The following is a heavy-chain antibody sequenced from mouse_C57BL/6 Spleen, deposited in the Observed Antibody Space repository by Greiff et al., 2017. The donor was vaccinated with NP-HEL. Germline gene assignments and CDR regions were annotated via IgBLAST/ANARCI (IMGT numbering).Heavy chain of an antibody. CDR1: GYSITSGYY. D-gene: IGHD4-1*01. CDR3: ARAGAPFYYAMDY. Sequence: EESGPGLVKPSQSLSLTCSVTGYSITSGYYWNWIRQFPGNKLEWMGYISYDGSNNYNPSLKNRISITRDTSKNQFFLKLNSVTTEDTATYYCARAGAPFYYAMDYWGQGTSVTVSS. J-gene: IGHJ4*01. CDR2: ISYDGSN. V-gene: IGHV3-6*01.